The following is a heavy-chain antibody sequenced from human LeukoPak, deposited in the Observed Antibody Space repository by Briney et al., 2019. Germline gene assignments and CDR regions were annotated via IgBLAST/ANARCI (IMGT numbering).Heavy chain of an antibody. V-gene: IGHV3-23*01. CDR1: GFTLSSYA. D-gene: IGHD3-10*01. CDR2: ISDSGNT. Sequence: GGSLRLSCAASGFTLSSYAMSWVRQAPGKGLEWVSAISDSGNTYHADSVKGRFTISRDNSKNTLYLQMNSLRAEDTAVYYCARSVSSRFTSPRRPYYFDSWGQGTLVTVSS. J-gene: IGHJ4*02. CDR3: ARSVSSRFTSPRRPYYFDS.